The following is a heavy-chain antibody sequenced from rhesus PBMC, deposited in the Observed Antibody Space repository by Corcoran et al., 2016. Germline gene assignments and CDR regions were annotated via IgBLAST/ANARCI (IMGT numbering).Heavy chain of an antibody. CDR3: ARGSSWSFDY. Sequence: QVQLQESGPGLVKPSQTLSLTCAISGDSVSSHSATWNWIRQSPSRGLEWRGRTYYRDKGYNDYAQSVQKRISINPDTSKNQCSLQLNSVTPEDMAVYYCARGSSWSFDYWGQGVLVTVSS. V-gene: IGHV6-1*01. CDR1: GDSVSSHSAT. CDR2: TYYRDKGYN. D-gene: IGHD6-13*01. J-gene: IGHJ4*01.